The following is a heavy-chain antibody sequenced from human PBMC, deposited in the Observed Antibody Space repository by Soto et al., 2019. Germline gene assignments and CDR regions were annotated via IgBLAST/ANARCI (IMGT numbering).Heavy chain of an antibody. CDR2: IYSGGST. J-gene: IGHJ6*02. D-gene: IGHD5-18*01. Sequence: EVQLVESGGGLIQPGGSLRLSCAASGFTVSSNYMSWVRQAPGKGLEWVSVIYSGGSTYYADSVKGRFTISRDNSKNTLYLQMNSLRAEDTAVYYCARGGYSPSYGMDVWGQGTTVTVSS. CDR1: GFTVSSNY. V-gene: IGHV3-53*01. CDR3: ARGGYSPSYGMDV.